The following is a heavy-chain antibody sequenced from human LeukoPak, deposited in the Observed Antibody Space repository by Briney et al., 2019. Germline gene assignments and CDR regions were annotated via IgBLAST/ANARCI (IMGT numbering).Heavy chain of an antibody. CDR1: GFTFSSYW. Sequence: GGSLRLSCAASGFTFSSYWMSWVRQAPGKGLEWVANIKQDGSEKYYVDSVKGRFTISRDNAKNSLYLQMSSLRAEDTAVYYCARDGRCSSTSCYWRVWGQGTLVTVSS. D-gene: IGHD2-2*01. CDR3: ARDGRCSSTSCYWRV. J-gene: IGHJ4*02. CDR2: IKQDGSEK. V-gene: IGHV3-7*01.